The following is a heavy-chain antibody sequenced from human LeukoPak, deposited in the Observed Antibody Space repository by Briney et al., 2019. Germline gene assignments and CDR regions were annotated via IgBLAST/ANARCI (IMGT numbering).Heavy chain of an antibody. J-gene: IGHJ4*02. D-gene: IGHD5-24*01. V-gene: IGHV3-30*03. CDR3: ASQRWLQSSFDY. CDR1: GFTFNSYG. CDR2: ITYDGSTR. Sequence: GGSLRLSCVGSGFTFNSYGMHWVRQAPGKGLQWVAAITYDGSTRYHADSVKGRFTISRDNAKNTLYLQMNSLRAEDTAVYYCASQRWLQSSFDYWGQGTLVTVSS.